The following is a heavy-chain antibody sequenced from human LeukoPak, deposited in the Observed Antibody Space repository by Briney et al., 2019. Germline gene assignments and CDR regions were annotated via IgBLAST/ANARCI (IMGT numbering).Heavy chain of an antibody. V-gene: IGHV1-69*05. CDR2: IIPIFGTA. D-gene: IGHD3-3*01. Sequence: WASVKVSCKASGGTFSSYAISWVRQAPGQGLEWMGRIIPIFGTANYAQKFQGRVTITTDESTSTAYMELSSLRSEDTAVYYCASGTRDFWSGYSPTFIDYWGQGTLVTVSS. CDR1: GGTFSSYA. J-gene: IGHJ4*02. CDR3: ASGTRDFWSGYSPTFIDY.